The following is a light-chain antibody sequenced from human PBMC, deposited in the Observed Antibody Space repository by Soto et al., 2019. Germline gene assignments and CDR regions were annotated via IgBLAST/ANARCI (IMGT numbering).Light chain of an antibody. V-gene: IGKV3-11*01. CDR3: QQRSNLPPP. Sequence: EIELTDSAATLSLSPGERANLSCRASQFIDRYVACHRQIPGQAPSLLIYDASNRATSIPDRFSGGGSGTDFTLTISRLEPEDFAVYYCQQRSNLPPPFGQGTRLEIK. J-gene: IGKJ5*01. CDR2: DAS. CDR1: QFIDRY.